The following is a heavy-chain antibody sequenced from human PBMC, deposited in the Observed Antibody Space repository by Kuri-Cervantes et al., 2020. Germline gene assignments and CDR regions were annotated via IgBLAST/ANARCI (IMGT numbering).Heavy chain of an antibody. D-gene: IGHD2-15*01. CDR3: ARELARVVVPMDV. V-gene: IGHV4-31*03. CDR1: GGSIGSGGYY. Sequence: LRLSCTVSGGSIGSGGYYWSWIRQHPGKGLEWIGYIYYSGSTYYNPSLKSRVTISVDTSKNQFSLKLSSVTAADTAVYYCARELARVVVPMDVWGQGITVTVSS. CDR2: IYYSGST. J-gene: IGHJ6*02.